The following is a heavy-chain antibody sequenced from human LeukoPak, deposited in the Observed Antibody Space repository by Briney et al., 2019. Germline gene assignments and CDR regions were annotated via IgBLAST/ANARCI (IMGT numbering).Heavy chain of an antibody. CDR3: ARDLWLNSYYFDY. D-gene: IGHD6-19*01. CDR2: MWYDGSNK. Sequence: GGPLRLSCAASGFTFSNYGMHWVRQAPGKGLEWVAGMWYDGSNKNYADSVKGRFTISRDNSKNTLYLQMNSLRAEDTAVYYCARDLWLNSYYFDYWGQGTLVTVSS. V-gene: IGHV3-33*01. CDR1: GFTFSNYG. J-gene: IGHJ4*02.